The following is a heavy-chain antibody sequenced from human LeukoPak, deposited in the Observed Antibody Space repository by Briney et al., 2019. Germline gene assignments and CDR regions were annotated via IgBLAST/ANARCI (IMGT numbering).Heavy chain of an antibody. CDR2: INPRDSNT. J-gene: IGHJ4*02. CDR1: GYNFTNNW. Sequence: GESLKISCKASGYNFTNNWITWVRQMPGRGLEWMGRINPRDSNTNYSPSLQGHVTISTDKSINTAYLQWSTLQASDTAMYFCTRGHGWTDYWGQGALVTVAS. CDR3: TRGHGWTDY. V-gene: IGHV5-10-1*01. D-gene: IGHD2-15*01.